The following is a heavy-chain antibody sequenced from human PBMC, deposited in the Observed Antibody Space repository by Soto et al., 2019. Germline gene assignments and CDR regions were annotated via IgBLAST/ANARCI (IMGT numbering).Heavy chain of an antibody. Sequence: ASVKVSCKASGGTFSSYAISWVRQAPGQGHEWMGRIIPIFSTANYAQKFQGRVTITADESTSTAYMELSSLRSEDTAVYYCARVATDYYGSGSYYGPRLFDIWGQGTMVTVSS. J-gene: IGHJ3*02. V-gene: IGHV1-69*13. CDR1: GGTFSSYA. CDR3: ARVATDYYGSGSYYGPRLFDI. D-gene: IGHD3-10*01. CDR2: IIPIFSTA.